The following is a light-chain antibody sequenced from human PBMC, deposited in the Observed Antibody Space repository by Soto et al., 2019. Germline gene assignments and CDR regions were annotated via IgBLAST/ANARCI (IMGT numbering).Light chain of an antibody. V-gene: IGKV3-15*01. CDR1: QSVSSN. Sequence: EIVMTQSPATLSVSPRERATLSCRASQSVSSNLAWYQQKPGQAPMLLIYGASTRATGIPARFSGSGSGTEFTLTISSLQSEDFAVYYCQQYNNWPPWTFGQGTKVEIK. CDR2: GAS. CDR3: QQYNNWPPWT. J-gene: IGKJ1*01.